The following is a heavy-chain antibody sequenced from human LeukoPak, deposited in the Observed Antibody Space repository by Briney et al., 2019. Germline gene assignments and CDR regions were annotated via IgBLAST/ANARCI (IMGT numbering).Heavy chain of an antibody. CDR1: GFTFSSYS. CDR2: ISSSSSYI. D-gene: IGHD2-2*01. J-gene: IGHJ6*03. CDR3: ARDARCSSTSCYRVLNYYMDV. V-gene: IGHV3-21*01. Sequence: PGGSLRLSCAASGFTFSSYSMNWVRQAPGKGLEWGSSISSSSSYIYYADSVKGRFTISRDNAKNSLYLQMNSLRAEDTAVYYCARDARCSSTSCYRVLNYYMDVWGKGTTVTVSS.